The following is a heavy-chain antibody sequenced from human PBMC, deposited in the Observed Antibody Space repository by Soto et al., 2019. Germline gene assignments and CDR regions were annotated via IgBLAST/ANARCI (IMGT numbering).Heavy chain of an antibody. V-gene: IGHV3-64D*06. D-gene: IGHD5-12*01. Sequence: PGGSLRLSCSASGFTFSNFAMHWVRQAPGKGLEYVSGITSNGDNTYHADSVQGRFAISRDNSKSTLYLQMTSLRVEDTAVYYCVKGNHRLRYYFQYWGRGALLTVSS. CDR2: ITSNGDNT. CDR1: GFTFSNFA. J-gene: IGHJ4*02. CDR3: VKGNHRLRYYFQY.